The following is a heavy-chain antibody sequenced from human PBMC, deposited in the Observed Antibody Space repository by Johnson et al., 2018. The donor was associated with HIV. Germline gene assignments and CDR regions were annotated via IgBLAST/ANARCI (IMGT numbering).Heavy chain of an antibody. J-gene: IGHJ3*02. CDR2: IKQDGSEK. D-gene: IGHD1-26*01. Sequence: VESGGGVVQPERSLRLSCAASGFTFSSSGMLWVRQAPGKGLEWVANIKQDGSEKYYVDSVKGRFTISRDNAKNTLYLQMNSLRAEDTAVYYCARDKVDDAFDIWDQGTMVTVSA. CDR1: GFTFSSSG. V-gene: IGHV3-7*01. CDR3: ARDKVDDAFDI.